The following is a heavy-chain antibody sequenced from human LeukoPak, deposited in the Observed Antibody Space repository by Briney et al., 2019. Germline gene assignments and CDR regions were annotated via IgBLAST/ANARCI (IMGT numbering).Heavy chain of an antibody. Sequence: GGSLRLSCAASGFSFSDFYMSWIRQAPGMGLEWISFIGTRSNPIYYADSVKGRFTISRDDAKNSLYLQMNSLRDEDTAVYFCAREARGSGRDFDYWGQGILVTVSS. V-gene: IGHV3-11*01. CDR3: AREARGSGRDFDY. D-gene: IGHD1-26*01. CDR2: IGTRSNPI. J-gene: IGHJ4*02. CDR1: GFSFSDFY.